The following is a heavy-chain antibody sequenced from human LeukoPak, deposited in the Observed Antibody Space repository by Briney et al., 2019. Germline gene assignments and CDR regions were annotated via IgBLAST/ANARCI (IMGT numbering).Heavy chain of an antibody. D-gene: IGHD1-26*01. CDR1: GYTFTLYG. CDR3: ARITRELLAFDY. J-gene: IGHJ4*02. Sequence: ASVTVSCKGSGYTFTLYGISWVRQPHCQGLEWMGWISAYNGNTNNAQKLQGRVTMTTDTSTSTAYMELRSLRSDDTAVYYCARITRELLAFDYWGQGTLVTVSS. V-gene: IGHV1-18*01. CDR2: ISAYNGNT.